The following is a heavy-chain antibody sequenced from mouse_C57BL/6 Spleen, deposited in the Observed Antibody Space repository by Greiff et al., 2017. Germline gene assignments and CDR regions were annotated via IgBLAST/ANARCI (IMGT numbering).Heavy chain of an antibody. J-gene: IGHJ2*01. CDR3: ARDRGGNDFDY. CDR2: ISDGGSYT. CDR1: GFTFSSYA. V-gene: IGHV5-4*01. Sequence: EVKLVEPGGGLVKPGGSLKLSCAASGFTFSSYAMSWVRQTPEQRLEWVATISDGGSYTYYPDNVKGRFTISRDNAKNNLYLQMSHLKSEDTAMYYCARDRGGNDFDYWGQGTALTVSS. D-gene: IGHD1-1*02.